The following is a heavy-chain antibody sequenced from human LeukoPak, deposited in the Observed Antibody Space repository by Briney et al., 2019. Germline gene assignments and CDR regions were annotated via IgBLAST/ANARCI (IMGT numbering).Heavy chain of an antibody. V-gene: IGHV4-39*01. Sequence: SETLSLTCSVSGVSIRSGRYYWGWIRQPPGKDLEWIGSIFYSGNTYSNPSLKTRLSISVDTSNNEVSLRLNSVTAADTAIYYCARHETTSNSFDPWGQGILVSVSS. CDR3: ARHETTSNSFDP. CDR2: IFYSGNT. D-gene: IGHD1-1*01. CDR1: GVSIRSGRYY. J-gene: IGHJ5*02.